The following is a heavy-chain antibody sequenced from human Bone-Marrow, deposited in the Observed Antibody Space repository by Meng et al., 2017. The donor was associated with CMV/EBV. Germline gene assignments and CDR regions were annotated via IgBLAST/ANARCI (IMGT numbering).Heavy chain of an antibody. CDR2: INSDGSST. Sequence: GESLKISCAASGFTFSSYWMHWVRQAPGKGLVWVSRINSDGSSTSYADSVKGRFTISRDNAKNSLYLQMNSLRAEDTAVYYCYTYDFWSGYSFGNYYYGMDVWGQGTTVTVSS. CDR1: GFTFSSYW. J-gene: IGHJ6*02. V-gene: IGHV3-74*01. CDR3: YTYDFWSGYSFGNYYYGMDV. D-gene: IGHD3-3*01.